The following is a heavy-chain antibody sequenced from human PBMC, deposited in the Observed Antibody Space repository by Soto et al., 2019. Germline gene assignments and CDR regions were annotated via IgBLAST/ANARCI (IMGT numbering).Heavy chain of an antibody. J-gene: IGHJ5*02. CDR1: GYTFTSYG. Sequence: GASVKVSWKASGYTFTSYGISWVRQAPGQGLEWMGWISAYNGNTNYAQKLQGRVTMTTDTSTSTAYMELRSLRSDDTAVYYCARVWVVAATYWFDPWGQGTLVTVSS. D-gene: IGHD2-15*01. CDR3: ARVWVVAATYWFDP. CDR2: ISAYNGNT. V-gene: IGHV1-18*01.